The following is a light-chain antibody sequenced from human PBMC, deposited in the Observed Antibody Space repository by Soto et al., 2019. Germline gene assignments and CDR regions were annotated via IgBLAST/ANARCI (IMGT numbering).Light chain of an antibody. Sequence: QSALTQPASVSGSPGQSITISCTGTSSDVGGYNYVSWYQQHPGKAPKLMIYEVSNRPSGISNRFSGSKSGNTASLTISGLQAEDEADYYCNSFRTNYTWLFGEGTKLTVL. V-gene: IGLV2-14*01. CDR1: SSDVGGYNY. CDR2: EVS. CDR3: NSFRTNYTWL. J-gene: IGLJ3*02.